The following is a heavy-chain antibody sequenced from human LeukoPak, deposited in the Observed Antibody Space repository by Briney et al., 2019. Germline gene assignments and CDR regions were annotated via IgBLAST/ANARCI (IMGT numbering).Heavy chain of an antibody. V-gene: IGHV3-74*01. CDR1: GFIFSSYW. CDR3: AKDNDLRGIAVAGLDY. D-gene: IGHD6-19*01. Sequence: GGSLRLSCAASGFIFSSYWMHWVRQAPGKGLVWVSRINSDGSDTTYADSVKGRFTISRDNSKNSLYLQMNSLRTEDTALYYCAKDNDLRGIAVAGLDYWGQGTLVTVSS. J-gene: IGHJ4*02. CDR2: INSDGSDT.